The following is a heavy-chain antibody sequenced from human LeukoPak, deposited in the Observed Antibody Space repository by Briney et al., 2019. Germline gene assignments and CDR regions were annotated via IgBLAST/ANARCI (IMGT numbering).Heavy chain of an antibody. CDR2: INHSGST. J-gene: IGHJ6*03. CDR3: ARLPIRKSNYYYYYYMDV. D-gene: IGHD1-14*01. CDR1: GGSFSGYY. V-gene: IGHV4-34*01. Sequence: SETLSLTCAVYGGSFSGYYWSWIRQPPGKGLEWIGEINHSGSTNYNPSLKSRVTISVDTSKNQFSLKPSSVTAADTAVYYCARLPIRKSNYYYYYYMDVWGKGTTVTISS.